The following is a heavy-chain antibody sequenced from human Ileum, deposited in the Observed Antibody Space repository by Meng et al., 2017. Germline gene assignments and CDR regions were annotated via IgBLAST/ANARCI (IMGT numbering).Heavy chain of an antibody. J-gene: IGHJ5*02. CDR1: GGSISTYH. V-gene: IGHV4-4*07. CDR2: IRASGST. Sequence: GSLRLSCTVSGGSISTYHWSWIRQSAGKGLEWIGRIRASGSTDYNPSLKSRVSMSVDTSKNQFSLKLSSVTAADTAVYYCARAESSGWFSNGAPWGQG. D-gene: IGHD6-19*01. CDR3: ARAESSGWFSNGAP.